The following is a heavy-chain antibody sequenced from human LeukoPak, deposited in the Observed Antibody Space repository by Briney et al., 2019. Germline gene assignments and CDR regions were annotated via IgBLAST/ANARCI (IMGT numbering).Heavy chain of an antibody. CDR3: ASIGARAVVVINLIHAFDI. Sequence: SETLSLTCTVSGDSISRGAYYGTWIRQLPGKALEWIGYINHSGDTYYNPSLRSRLSLSAATSQNQSSLRLPSVTAADPAVYYCASIGARAVVVINLIHAFDIWGQGTMVAVSS. CDR1: GDSISRGAYY. CDR2: INHSGDT. J-gene: IGHJ3*02. D-gene: IGHD3-22*01. V-gene: IGHV4-31*03.